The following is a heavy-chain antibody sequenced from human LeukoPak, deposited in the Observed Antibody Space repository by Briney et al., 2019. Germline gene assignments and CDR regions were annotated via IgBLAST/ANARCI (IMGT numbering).Heavy chain of an antibody. J-gene: IGHJ4*02. CDR1: GFTFSSYW. V-gene: IGHV3-74*01. CDR2: INSDGSST. CDR3: AKAENWDYFDY. D-gene: IGHD7-27*01. Sequence: QSGGSLRLSCAASGFTFSSYWMHWVRPAPGKGLVWVSRINSDGSSTSYADSVKGRFTISRDNSKNTLYLQMNSLRAEDTAVYYCAKAENWDYFDYWGQGTLVTVSS.